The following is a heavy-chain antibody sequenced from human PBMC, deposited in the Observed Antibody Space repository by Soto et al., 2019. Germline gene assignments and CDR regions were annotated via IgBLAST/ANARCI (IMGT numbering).Heavy chain of an antibody. D-gene: IGHD3-3*01. J-gene: IGHJ4*02. CDR1: GGSISSYY. CDR3: ARGGDSITIFGVVINNKPFDY. CDR2: IYYSGST. Sequence: SETLSLTCTVSGGSISSYYWSWIRQPPGKGLEWIGYIYYSGSTNYNPSLKSRVTISVDTSKNQFSLKLSSVTAADTAVYYCARGGDSITIFGVVINNKPFDYWGQGTLVTVSS. V-gene: IGHV4-59*01.